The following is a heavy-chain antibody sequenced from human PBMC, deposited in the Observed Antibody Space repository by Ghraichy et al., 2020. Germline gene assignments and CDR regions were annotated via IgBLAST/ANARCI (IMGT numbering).Heavy chain of an antibody. V-gene: IGHV4-59*01. CDR1: GGSISSYY. Sequence: SETLSLTCTVSGGSISSYYWSWIRQPPGKGLEWIGYIYYSGSTNYNPSLKSRVTISVDTSKNQFSLKLSSVTAADTAGYYCARAWYSSSWTIDYWGQGTLVTVSS. CDR3: ARAWYSSSWTIDY. J-gene: IGHJ4*02. CDR2: IYYSGST. D-gene: IGHD6-13*01.